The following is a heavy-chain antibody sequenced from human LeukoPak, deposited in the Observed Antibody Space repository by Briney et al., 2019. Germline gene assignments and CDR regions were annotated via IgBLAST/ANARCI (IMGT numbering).Heavy chain of an antibody. V-gene: IGHV1-69*05. D-gene: IGHD6-13*01. J-gene: IGHJ4*02. Sequence: GASVKVSCKASGGTFSSYAISWVRQAPGQGLEWIGGIIPIFGTANYAQKFQGRVTITTDESTSTAYMELSSLRSEDTAVYYCARVQGSSWADYFDYWGQGTLVTVSS. CDR1: GGTFSSYA. CDR3: ARVQGSSWADYFDY. CDR2: IIPIFGTA.